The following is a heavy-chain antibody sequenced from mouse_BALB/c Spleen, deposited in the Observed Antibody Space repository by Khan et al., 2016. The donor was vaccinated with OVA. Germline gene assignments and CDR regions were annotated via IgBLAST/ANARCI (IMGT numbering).Heavy chain of an antibody. D-gene: IGHD1-1*01. CDR2: ISTGGHYT. J-gene: IGHJ3*01. Sequence: EVQLLETGGDVVKPGGSLKLSCAASGFTFSTYGMSWVRQTPDKRLEWVATISTGGHYTYYPDTVKGRFTISRDNAKNTLYLQMSSLKSEDTAMFYCSRLAYYYDSEGFAYWGQGTLGTVSA. CDR1: GFTFSTYG. V-gene: IGHV5-6*01. CDR3: SRLAYYYDSEGFAY.